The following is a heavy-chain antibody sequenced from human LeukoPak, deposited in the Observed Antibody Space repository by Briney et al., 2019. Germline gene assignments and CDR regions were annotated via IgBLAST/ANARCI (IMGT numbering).Heavy chain of an antibody. D-gene: IGHD3-10*01. CDR2: INPNSGGT. CDR1: GYTFTGYY. V-gene: IGHV1-2*02. Sequence: ASVKVSCKASGYTFTGYYMHWVRQAPGQGLEWMGWINPNSGGTNYAQKFQGRVTMTRDTSISTAYMELSRLRSDDTAVYYCAREGPLLWFGELLLGEYFDYWGQGTLVTVSS. CDR3: AREGPLLWFGELLLGEYFDY. J-gene: IGHJ4*02.